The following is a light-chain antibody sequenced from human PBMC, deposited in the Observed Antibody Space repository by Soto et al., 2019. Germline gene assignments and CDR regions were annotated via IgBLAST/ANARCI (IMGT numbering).Light chain of an antibody. CDR1: QSISSW. CDR3: LQHNSYPPT. V-gene: IGKV1-5*03. Sequence: DTQMTQSPSTLSVSVGDRVTISFRASQSISSWLAWYQQKPGKAPKLLIYKAYSLESGVTSRFSGSGSGTEFTLTISSLQPEDFATYYCLQHNSYPPTFGQGTRLEIK. CDR2: KAY. J-gene: IGKJ5*01.